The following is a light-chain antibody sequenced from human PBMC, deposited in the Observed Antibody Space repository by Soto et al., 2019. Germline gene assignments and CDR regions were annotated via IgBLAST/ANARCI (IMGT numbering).Light chain of an antibody. Sequence: DIQMTQSPSTLSASVGDRVTITCRASQSITIWLAWYKQKPGKAPKLLIFDASSLESGVPSRFSGSGSGTEFALTISSLQPDDFATYYCQHYESYSWTFGQGTKVEI. V-gene: IGKV1-5*01. CDR1: QSITIW. CDR2: DAS. CDR3: QHYESYSWT. J-gene: IGKJ1*01.